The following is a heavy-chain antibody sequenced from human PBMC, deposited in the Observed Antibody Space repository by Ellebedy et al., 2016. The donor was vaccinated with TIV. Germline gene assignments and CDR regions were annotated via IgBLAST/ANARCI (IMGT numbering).Heavy chain of an antibody. CDR3: ARRGYCSGGHCLSPFDY. D-gene: IGHD2-15*01. CDR2: ISHDGGSK. Sequence: GESLKISCAASGFTFTNYAMHWVRQAPGKGLEWVAIISHDGGSKYYADSVKGRFTISRDNSKNTLDLQMNSLRAEDTAVYYCARRGYCSGGHCLSPFDYWGQGTLVTVSS. CDR1: GFTFTNYA. V-gene: IGHV3-30-3*01. J-gene: IGHJ4*02.